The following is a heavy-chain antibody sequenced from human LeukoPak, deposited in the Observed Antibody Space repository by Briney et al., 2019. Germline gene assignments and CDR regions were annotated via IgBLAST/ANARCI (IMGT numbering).Heavy chain of an antibody. Sequence: PSETLSLTCAVYGGSFSGYYWSWIRQPPGKGLEWIGEINHSGSTNYNPSLKSRVTISVDTSKNQFSLKLSSVTAADTAVYYCARYSNLLTVPKTAKVYYFDYRGQGTLVTVSS. CDR1: GGSFSGYY. J-gene: IGHJ4*02. V-gene: IGHV4-34*01. CDR3: ARYSNLLTVPKTAKVYYFDY. D-gene: IGHD2-21*02. CDR2: INHSGST.